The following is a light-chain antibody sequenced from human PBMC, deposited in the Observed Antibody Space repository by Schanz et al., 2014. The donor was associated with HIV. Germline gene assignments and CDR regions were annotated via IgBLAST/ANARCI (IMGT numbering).Light chain of an antibody. J-gene: IGKJ2*01. V-gene: IGKV1-12*01. CDR1: QSISSW. CDR2: AAS. Sequence: DIQMTQSPSTLSASVGDRVTITCRASQSISSWLAWYQQKPGKAPNLLIFAASSLQSGVPSRFSGSGSGTDFTLTISSLQPDDFTTYYCQQANSFPYTFGQGTKLEIK. CDR3: QQANSFPYT.